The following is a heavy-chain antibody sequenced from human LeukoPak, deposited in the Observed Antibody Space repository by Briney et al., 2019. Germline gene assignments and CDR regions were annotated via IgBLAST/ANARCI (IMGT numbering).Heavy chain of an antibody. CDR1: GASFSGKF. CDR2: IYYSGST. V-gene: IGHV4-59*01. Sequence: SETLSLACTVSGASFSGKFWSWIRHSPGNGLEWIGLIYYSGSTKFNPSLKSRVAMSVDPSNNQSSLSLNSVTTTDTAVYFCVGGGDWLPEYWGHGTQVIVSS. D-gene: IGHD3/OR15-3a*01. CDR3: VGGGDWLPEY. J-gene: IGHJ4*01.